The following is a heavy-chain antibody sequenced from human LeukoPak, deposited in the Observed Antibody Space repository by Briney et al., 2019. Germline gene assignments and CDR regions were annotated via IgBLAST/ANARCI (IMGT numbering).Heavy chain of an antibody. CDR1: GFTFSSFD. J-gene: IGHJ4*02. D-gene: IGHD3-10*01. CDR2: IKFDGSQK. CDR3: ARRLPDSGSYSPDY. Sequence: PGGSLRLSCAPSGFTFSSFDMHWVRQPPDKGLEWVAFIKFDGSQKYYADSVRGRLTVSRYNSRNMLYLQLDSLRDDDTAVYFCARRLPDSGSYSPDYWGREPWSPSPQ. V-gene: IGHV3-30*02.